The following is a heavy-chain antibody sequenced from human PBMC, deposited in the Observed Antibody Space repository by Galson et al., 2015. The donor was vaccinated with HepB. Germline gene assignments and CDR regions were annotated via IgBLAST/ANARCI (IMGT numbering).Heavy chain of an antibody. Sequence: SVKVSCKASGYTFTSYHIHWVRQAPGQGLEWMGGIIPIFGTANYAQKFQGRVTMTRDTSTSTVYMELSSLRSEDTAVYYCATVAVTTSHYYFDYWGQGTLVTVSS. CDR2: IIPIFGTA. CDR3: ATVAVTTSHYYFDY. CDR1: GYTFTSYH. D-gene: IGHD4-17*01. V-gene: IGHV1-46*01. J-gene: IGHJ4*02.